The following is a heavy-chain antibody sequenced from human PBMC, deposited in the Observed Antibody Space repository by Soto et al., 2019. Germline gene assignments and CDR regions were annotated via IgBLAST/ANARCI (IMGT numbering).Heavy chain of an antibody. Sequence: PGGSLRLSCAVSGFTFTSYSMSWVRQAPGEXLEWVANIRQDGHEKYYVDSVRGRFTISRDNAQNSLYLQMDSLRAEDTAMYYCARDLPGYCSTTNCYYYFDFWGQGTLVTVSS. CDR1: GFTFTSYS. V-gene: IGHV3-7*03. CDR3: ARDLPGYCSTTNCYYYFDF. CDR2: IRQDGHEK. J-gene: IGHJ4*02. D-gene: IGHD2-2*01.